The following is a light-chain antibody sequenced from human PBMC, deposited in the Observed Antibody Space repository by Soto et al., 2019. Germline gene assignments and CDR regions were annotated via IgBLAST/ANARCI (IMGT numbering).Light chain of an antibody. Sequence: DIKMYQSPSTLSASVGDRVTITCRASQSISSWLAWYQQKPGKAPKLLIYKASSLESGVPSRFSGSGSGTEFTLAISSLQPDDFATYYCQQYNSYPWTFGQGTKVDIK. V-gene: IGKV1-5*03. J-gene: IGKJ1*01. CDR2: KAS. CDR3: QQYNSYPWT. CDR1: QSISSW.